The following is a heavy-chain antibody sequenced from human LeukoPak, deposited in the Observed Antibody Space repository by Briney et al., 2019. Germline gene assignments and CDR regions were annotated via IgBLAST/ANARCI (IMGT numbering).Heavy chain of an antibody. CDR2: ITYSSSTI. J-gene: IGHJ6*03. CDR3: AKDGDSTGYYSSYYNHMDV. Sequence: GGSLRLSCAASGFTFSSYSMTWVRQAPGKGLEWVSYITYSSSTIYYADSVKGRFTISRDNSKNTVYLQMNSLRAEDTAIYYCAKDGDSTGYYSSYYNHMDVWGKGTSVTISS. V-gene: IGHV3-48*01. CDR1: GFTFSSYS. D-gene: IGHD3-22*01.